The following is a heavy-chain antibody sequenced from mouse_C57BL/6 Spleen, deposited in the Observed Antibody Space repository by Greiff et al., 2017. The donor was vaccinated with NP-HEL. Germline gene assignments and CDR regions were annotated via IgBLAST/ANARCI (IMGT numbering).Heavy chain of an antibody. V-gene: IGHV2-9*01. Sequence: VKLVESGPGLVAPSQSLSITCTVSGFSLTSYGVDWVRQPPGKGLEWLGVIWGGGSTNYNSALMSRLSLSKDNSKSQVFLKMNSLQTEDTAMYYCAKHGGGTGTGYAMDYWGQGTSVTVSS. CDR1: GFSLTSYG. CDR3: AKHGGGTGTGYAMDY. J-gene: IGHJ4*01. CDR2: IWGGGST. D-gene: IGHD4-1*01.